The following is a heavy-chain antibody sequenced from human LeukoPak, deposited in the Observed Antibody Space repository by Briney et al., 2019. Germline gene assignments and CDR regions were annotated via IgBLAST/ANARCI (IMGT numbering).Heavy chain of an antibody. CDR1: GFTFSSYG. CDR3: AKDSRSFDWSLANPDY. CDR2: ISYDGSNK. V-gene: IGHV3-30*18. J-gene: IGHJ4*02. D-gene: IGHD3-9*01. Sequence: PGASLRLSCAASGFTFSSYGMHGVRQAPGKGLERVAVISYDGSNKYYADSVKGRFTISRDNSKNTLFLQMNSLRAEDTAVYYCAKDSRSFDWSLANPDYWGQGTLVTVSS.